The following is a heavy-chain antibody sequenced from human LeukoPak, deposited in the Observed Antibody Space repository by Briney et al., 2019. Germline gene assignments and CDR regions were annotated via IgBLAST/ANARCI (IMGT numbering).Heavy chain of an antibody. CDR1: GYTFTGYY. Sequence: ASVKVSCKASGYTFTGYYMHWVRQAPGQGLEWMGWINPNSGGTNYAQKFQGRVTITRDTAISTAYMELSRLRSDDTAVYYCARSGYGSWSSYGPWGQGTLVTVSS. V-gene: IGHV1-2*02. D-gene: IGHD3-10*01. CDR3: ARSGYGSWSSYGP. CDR2: INPNSGGT. J-gene: IGHJ4*02.